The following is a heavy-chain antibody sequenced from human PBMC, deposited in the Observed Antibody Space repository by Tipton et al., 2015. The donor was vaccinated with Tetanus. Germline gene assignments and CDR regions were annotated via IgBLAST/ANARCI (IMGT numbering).Heavy chain of an antibody. J-gene: IGHJ2*01. CDR2: VYSSGST. V-gene: IGHV4-39*01. CDR3: ARHGSSYWYFAL. CDR1: IDSISSTSYY. D-gene: IGHD2-2*01. Sequence: TLSLTCSVFIDSISSTSYYWVWLRQPPGKGLEWIGNVYSSGSTYYNPPLRSRVTISVDTSNNQFSLKLSSVTAADTATYYCARHGSSYWYFALWGRGTLVTVSS.